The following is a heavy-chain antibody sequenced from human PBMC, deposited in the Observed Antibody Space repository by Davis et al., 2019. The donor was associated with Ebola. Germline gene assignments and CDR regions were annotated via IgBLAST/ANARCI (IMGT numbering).Heavy chain of an antibody. V-gene: IGHV4-39*07. J-gene: IGHJ4*02. CDR3: ASFGYSTSSVDY. CDR1: GGSISSSSYY. D-gene: IGHD6-6*01. CDR2: SNHSGRT. Sequence: MPSETLSLTCTVSGGSISSSSYYWIWIRQSPGKGLEWIGESNHSGRTYYNPSLKSRVTISVDTSRNQFSLKMTSVTAADTALYYCASFGYSTSSVDYWGQGALVTVSS.